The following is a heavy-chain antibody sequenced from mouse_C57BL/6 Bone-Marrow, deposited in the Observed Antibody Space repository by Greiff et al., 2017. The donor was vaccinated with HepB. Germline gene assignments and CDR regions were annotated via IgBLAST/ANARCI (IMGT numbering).Heavy chain of an antibody. CDR2: IYPGDGDT. CDR3: ARRADYSNHYFDY. Sequence: VKLMESGPELVKPGASVKISCKASGYAFSSSWMNWVKQRPGKGLEWIGRIYPGDGDTNYNGKFKGKATLTADKSSSTAYMQLSSLTSEDSAVYFCARRADYSNHYFDYWGQGTTLTVSS. J-gene: IGHJ2*01. V-gene: IGHV1-82*01. CDR1: GYAFSSSW. D-gene: IGHD2-5*01.